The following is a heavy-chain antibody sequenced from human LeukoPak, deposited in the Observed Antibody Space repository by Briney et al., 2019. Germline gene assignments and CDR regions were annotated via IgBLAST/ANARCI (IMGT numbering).Heavy chain of an antibody. CDR3: AKDLISNPVMGVRFFDAFDI. D-gene: IGHD3-22*01. J-gene: IGHJ3*02. Sequence: GGSLRLSCAASGFTFSSYGMHWVRQAPGKGLEWVAFIRYDGTNKYYADPVKARITISGDNSKHTLFLQMNSLRAEDTAVYYCAKDLISNPVMGVRFFDAFDIWGQGTMVTVSS. V-gene: IGHV3-30*02. CDR2: IRYDGTNK. CDR1: GFTFSSYG.